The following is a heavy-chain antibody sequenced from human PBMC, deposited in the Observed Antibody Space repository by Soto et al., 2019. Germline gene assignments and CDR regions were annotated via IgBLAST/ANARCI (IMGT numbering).Heavy chain of an antibody. V-gene: IGHV4-38-2*01. CDR3: ARGHSSSWYNFDY. Sequence: PSETLSLTCAVSGYSISSGYYWGWIRQPPGKGLEWIGSIYHSGSTYYNPSLKSRVTISVDTSKNQFSLKLSSVTAADTAVYHCARGHSSSWYNFDYWGQGTPVPGSS. CDR1: GYSISSGYY. D-gene: IGHD6-13*01. CDR2: IYHSGST. J-gene: IGHJ4*02.